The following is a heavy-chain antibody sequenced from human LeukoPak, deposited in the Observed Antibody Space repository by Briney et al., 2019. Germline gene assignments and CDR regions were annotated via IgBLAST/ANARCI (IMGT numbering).Heavy chain of an antibody. CDR3: AKDVGAATNLFDY. CDR1: GFTFSSYA. D-gene: IGHD6-25*01. V-gene: IGHV3-23*01. Sequence: GGSLRLSCAASGFTFSSYAMSWVRQAPGKGLEGVSAISGSGGSTYYADSVKGRFTISRDNSKNTLYLQMNSLRAEDTAVYYCAKDVGAATNLFDYWAQGTLVTVSS. CDR2: ISGSGGST. J-gene: IGHJ4*02.